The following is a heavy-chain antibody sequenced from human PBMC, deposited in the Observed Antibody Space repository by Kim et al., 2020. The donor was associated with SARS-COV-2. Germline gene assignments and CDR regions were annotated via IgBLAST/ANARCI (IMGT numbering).Heavy chain of an antibody. V-gene: IGHV4-39*01. D-gene: IGHD3-22*01. Sequence: SETLSLTCTVSGGSISSSTYYWGWIRQPPGKGLEWIGTIHYSGSTYYNPSLKSRVTVFVDTSRNQFSLKLSSVTAADTAVYYCPSQIRGHPTYNYDSTHVKYWGHGTLLTVSS. CDR1: GGSISSSTYY. J-gene: IGHJ4*01. CDR2: IHYSGST. CDR3: PSQIRGHPTYNYDSTHVKY.